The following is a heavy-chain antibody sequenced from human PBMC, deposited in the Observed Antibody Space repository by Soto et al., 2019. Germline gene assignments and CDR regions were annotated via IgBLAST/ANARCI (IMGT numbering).Heavy chain of an antibody. D-gene: IGHD5-12*01. Sequence: QVQLVQSGGEVKKPGASVKVSCKASGYTFTSYGISWVRQAPGQGLEWMGWISAYNGNTNYAQKLQGRVTMTTDTSTSTAYIELRSLRSDDTAVYYYARDMGSGYDSETFDYWGQGTLVTVSS. CDR1: GYTFTSYG. V-gene: IGHV1-18*01. CDR2: ISAYNGNT. J-gene: IGHJ4*02. CDR3: ARDMGSGYDSETFDY.